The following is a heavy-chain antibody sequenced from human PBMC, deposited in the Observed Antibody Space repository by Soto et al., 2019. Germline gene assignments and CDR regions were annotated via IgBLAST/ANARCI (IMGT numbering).Heavy chain of an antibody. CDR2: VKQDGSER. D-gene: IGHD2-15*01. CDR1: GFSFSDYW. CDR3: ARERVVVPATIFYYYALDV. V-gene: IGHV3-7*05. J-gene: IGHJ6*02. Sequence: GGSLRLSCAASGFSFSDYWMSWVRQAPGKGLEWVANVKQDGSERYYVDSVKGRFTISRDNAKNLFYLKLNSLRAEDTAVFYCARERVVVPATIFYYYALDVWGQGTRVTVSS.